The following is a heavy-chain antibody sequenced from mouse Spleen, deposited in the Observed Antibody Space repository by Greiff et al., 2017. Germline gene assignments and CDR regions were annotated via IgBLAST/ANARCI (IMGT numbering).Heavy chain of an antibody. V-gene: IGHV5-6-4*01. CDR2: ISSGGSYT. J-gene: IGHJ3*01. CDR3: TREYGNYFFAY. D-gene: IGHD2-10*02. CDR1: GFTFSSYT. Sequence: EVHLVESGGGLEKPGGSLKLSCAASGFTFSSYTMSWVRQTPEKRLEWVATISSGGSYTYYPDSVKGRFTISRDNAKNTLYLQMSSLKSEDTAMYYCTREYGNYFFAYWGQGTLVTVSA.